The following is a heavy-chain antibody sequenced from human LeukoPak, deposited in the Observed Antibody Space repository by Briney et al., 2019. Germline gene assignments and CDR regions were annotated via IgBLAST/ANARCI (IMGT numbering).Heavy chain of an antibody. CDR2: IIPIFGTA. J-gene: IGHJ4*02. CDR3: ARVYCSGGSCYSRY. Sequence: GSSVKVSCKASGGTFSSYAISWVRQAPGQGLEWMGGIIPIFGTANYAQKFQGRVTITADESTSTAYVELSSLRSEDTAVYYCARVYCSGGSCYSRYWGQGTLVTVSS. V-gene: IGHV1-69*01. D-gene: IGHD2-15*01. CDR1: GGTFSSYA.